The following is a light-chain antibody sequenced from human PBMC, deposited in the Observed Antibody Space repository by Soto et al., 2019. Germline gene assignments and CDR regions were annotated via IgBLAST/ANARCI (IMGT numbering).Light chain of an antibody. V-gene: IGLV1-44*01. Sequence: QSALTQPPSLSGTPGQRVTISCSGSNSNIGRYSVNWYQHLPGTAPQILIYSDDERPSWVPARFSGSKSGTSASLAISGLQSEDEAAYYCAAWDDNLNGPLFGGGTKVTVL. CDR3: AAWDDNLNGPL. CDR1: NSNIGRYS. CDR2: SDD. J-gene: IGLJ3*02.